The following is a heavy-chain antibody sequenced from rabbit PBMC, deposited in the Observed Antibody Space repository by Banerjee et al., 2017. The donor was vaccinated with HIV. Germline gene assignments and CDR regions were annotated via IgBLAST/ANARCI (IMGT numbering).Heavy chain of an antibody. J-gene: IGHJ4*01. Sequence: QSLEESGGDLVKPGASLTLTCTASGFSFSSIYWICWVRQAPGKGLEWIACIYAGTSGSTYYASWAKGRFTISKTSSTTVTLQMTSLTAADTATYFCARANIDGAATYAGPFNLWGQGTLVTVS. D-gene: IGHD4-2*01. CDR2: IYAGTSGST. CDR1: GFSFSSIYW. CDR3: ARANIDGAATYAGPFNL. V-gene: IGHV1S40*01.